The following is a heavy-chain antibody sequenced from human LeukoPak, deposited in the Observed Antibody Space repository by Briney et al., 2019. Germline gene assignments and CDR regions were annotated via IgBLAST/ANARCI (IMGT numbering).Heavy chain of an antibody. Sequence: GASVKVSCKASGYTFTSYYMHWVRQAPGQGLEWMGWMNPNSGNTGYPQKFQGRVTMTRNTSISTAYMELSSLRSEDTAVYYCARRILYDMDVWGQGTTVTVSS. D-gene: IGHD2/OR15-2a*01. J-gene: IGHJ6*02. CDR1: GYTFTSYY. V-gene: IGHV1-8*02. CDR3: ARRILYDMDV. CDR2: MNPNSGNT.